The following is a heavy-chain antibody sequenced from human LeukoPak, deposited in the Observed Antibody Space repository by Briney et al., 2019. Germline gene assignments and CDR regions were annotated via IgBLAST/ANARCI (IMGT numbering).Heavy chain of an antibody. CDR1: GGSISSYY. D-gene: IGHD3-22*01. Sequence: SETLSLTCTVSGGSISSYYWSWIRQPPGEGLEWIGYIYYSGSTSYNPSLKSRVIISIDTSKNQFSLKLTSVTAADTAVYYCASSAYYDDSSGSWGQGTMVTVSS. CDR2: IYYSGST. V-gene: IGHV4-59*01. J-gene: IGHJ3*01. CDR3: ASSAYYDDSSGS.